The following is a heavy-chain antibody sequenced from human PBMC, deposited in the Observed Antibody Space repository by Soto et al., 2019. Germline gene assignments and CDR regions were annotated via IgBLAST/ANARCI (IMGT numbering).Heavy chain of an antibody. CDR1: GDSIISSDFY. J-gene: IGHJ5*02. V-gene: IGHV4-39*01. Sequence: SETLSLTCTVSGDSIISSDFYWGWVRQPPGKGLEWIGSIFYLGSSYYNPSLKSRVTVSVDTSKNQFSLRLRSVTAADTALYFCARHSLALRKNNWFDPWGQGIMVTVSS. CDR2: IFYLGSS. CDR3: ARHSLALRKNNWFDP. D-gene: IGHD3-3*02.